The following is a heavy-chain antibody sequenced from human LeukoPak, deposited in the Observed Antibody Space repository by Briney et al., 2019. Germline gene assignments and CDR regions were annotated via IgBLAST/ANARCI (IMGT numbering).Heavy chain of an antibody. CDR1: GFTFSSYG. V-gene: IGHV3-33*01. CDR3: ARDHSSSWYYFDY. Sequence: AGGSLRLSCAASGFTFSSYGMHWVRQAPGKGPEWVAVIWYDGSNKNHGDSVKGRFTISRDNSKNTLYLQMNSLRAEDTAVYYCARDHSSSWYYFDYWGQGTLVTVSS. J-gene: IGHJ4*02. CDR2: IWYDGSNK. D-gene: IGHD6-13*01.